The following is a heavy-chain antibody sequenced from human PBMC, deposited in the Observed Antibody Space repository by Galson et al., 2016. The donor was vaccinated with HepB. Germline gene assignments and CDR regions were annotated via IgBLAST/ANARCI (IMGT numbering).Heavy chain of an antibody. CDR3: ATATNFYRYYGMDV. CDR1: GFTVSSNY. V-gene: IGHV3-53*01. J-gene: IGHJ6*02. Sequence: SLRLSCAASGFTVSSNYMNWVRQTPGKGLEWVSFISSGGTTYHAGFVKGRFTISRDKSKNTLYLQMNSLRSEDTAVYYCATATNFYRYYGMDVWGQGTTVIVSS. CDR2: ISSGGTT.